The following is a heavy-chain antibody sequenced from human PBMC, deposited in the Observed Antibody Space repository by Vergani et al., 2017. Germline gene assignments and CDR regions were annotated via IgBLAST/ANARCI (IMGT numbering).Heavy chain of an antibody. CDR3: AXDLRESYYDGSGRGLDY. CDR1: GGSISSSSYY. V-gene: IGHV4-39*07. J-gene: IGHJ4*02. CDR2: IYYSGST. D-gene: IGHD3-22*01. Sequence: QLQLQESGPGLVKPSETLSLTCTVSGGSISSSSYYWGWIRQPPGKGLDWFGSIYYSGSTYYNPSLKSRVTISVDTSKNLFSLKLSSVTAADTAVYYCAXDLRESYYDGSGRGLDYWGQGTLVTVSA.